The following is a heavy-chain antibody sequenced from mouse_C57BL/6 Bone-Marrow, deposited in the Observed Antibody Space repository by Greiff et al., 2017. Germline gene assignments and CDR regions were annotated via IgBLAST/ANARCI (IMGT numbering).Heavy chain of an antibody. Sequence: QVQLQQSGAELVRPGASVKLSCKASGYTFTDYYINWVKQRPGQGLEWIARIYPGRGNTYYTEKFKGKATLTAEKSSSTAYMQLSSLTSEDSAVYFCARSPLYYYGSSLDYWGQGTTLTVSS. CDR1: GYTFTDYY. J-gene: IGHJ2*01. CDR3: ARSPLYYYGSSLDY. V-gene: IGHV1-76*01. CDR2: IYPGRGNT. D-gene: IGHD1-1*01.